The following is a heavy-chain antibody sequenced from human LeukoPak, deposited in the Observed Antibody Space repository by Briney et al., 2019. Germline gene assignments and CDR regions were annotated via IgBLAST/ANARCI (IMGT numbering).Heavy chain of an antibody. CDR1: GFTVSSNY. CDR2: I. CDR3: ARLGDYGFQH. V-gene: IGHV3-53*01. Sequence: PGGSLRLSCAASGFTVSSNYMSWVRQAPGKGLEWVSVISVKGRFTISRDNSKNTLYLQMNSLRAEDTAVYYCARLGDYGFQHWGQGTLVTVSS. D-gene: IGHD4/OR15-4a*01. J-gene: IGHJ1*01.